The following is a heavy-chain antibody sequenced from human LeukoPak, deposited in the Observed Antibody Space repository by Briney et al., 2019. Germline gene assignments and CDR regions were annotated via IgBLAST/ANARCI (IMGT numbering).Heavy chain of an antibody. CDR3: AKGPRYSYGYGY. CDR1: GFTFSSYA. Sequence: GGSLRLPCAASGFTFSSYAMSWVRQAPGKGLEWVSAISGSGGSTYYADSVKGRFTISRDNSKNTLYLQMNSLRAEDTAVYYCAKGPRYSYGYGYWGQGTLVTVSS. V-gene: IGHV3-23*01. CDR2: ISGSGGST. J-gene: IGHJ4*02. D-gene: IGHD5-18*01.